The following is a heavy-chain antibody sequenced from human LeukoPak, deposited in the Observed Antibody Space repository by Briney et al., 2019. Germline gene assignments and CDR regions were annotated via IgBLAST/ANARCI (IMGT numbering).Heavy chain of an antibody. J-gene: IGHJ5*02. Sequence: SETLSLTCTVSGGSISSYYWSWIRQPPGKGLEWIGYIYYSGSTNYNPSLKSRVTISVDTSKNQFSLKLSSVTAADTAVYYCARGGYSSQFDPWGQGTLVTVSS. V-gene: IGHV4-59*01. D-gene: IGHD5-18*01. CDR1: GGSISSYY. CDR2: IYYSGST. CDR3: ARGGYSSQFDP.